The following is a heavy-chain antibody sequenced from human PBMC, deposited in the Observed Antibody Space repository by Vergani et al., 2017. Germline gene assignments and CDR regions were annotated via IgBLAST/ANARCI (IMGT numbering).Heavy chain of an antibody. V-gene: IGHV4-39*02. CDR2: IYYSGST. CDR1: GGSISSSSYY. CDR3: ARDRAWIQLWSYAFDI. J-gene: IGHJ3*02. D-gene: IGHD5-18*01. Sequence: QLQLQESGPGLVKPSETLSLTCTVSGGSISSSSYYWGWIRQPPGKGLEWIGSIYYSGSTYYNPSLKSRVTISVDTSKNQFSLKLSSVTAADTAVYYCARDRAWIQLWSYAFDIWGQGTMVTVSS.